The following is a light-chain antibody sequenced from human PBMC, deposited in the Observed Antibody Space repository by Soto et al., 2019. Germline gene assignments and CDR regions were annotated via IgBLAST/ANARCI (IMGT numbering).Light chain of an antibody. J-gene: IGKJ5*01. Sequence: EIVMTQSPATLSVYPGERATLSCRASQSVSSSYLAWYQQKPGQAPRLLIYGASSRATGIPDRFSGSGSGAEFTLTIRSLQSEDFAVYYCQQYNNWPSFGQGTRLEIK. CDR2: GAS. CDR1: QSVSSSY. V-gene: IGKV3D-15*01. CDR3: QQYNNWPS.